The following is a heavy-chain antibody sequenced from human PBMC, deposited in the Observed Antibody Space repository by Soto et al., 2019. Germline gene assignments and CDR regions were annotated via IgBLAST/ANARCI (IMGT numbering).Heavy chain of an antibody. CDR1: GFTFSSYW. Sequence: QPWGSLRLSCAASGFTFSSYWMHWVRQVPGKGMEWVSEIDIDGSMTDYADSVKGRTTISRDNAKNSLYLQMNSLRAEDTAVYYCTHLSAPGEYWGKGNMVSVSS. CDR3: THLSAPGEY. J-gene: IGHJ4*02. CDR2: IDIDGSMT. V-gene: IGHV3-74*01. D-gene: IGHD2-2*01.